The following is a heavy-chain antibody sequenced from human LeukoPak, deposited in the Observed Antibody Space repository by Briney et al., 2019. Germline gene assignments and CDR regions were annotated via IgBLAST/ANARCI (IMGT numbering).Heavy chain of an antibody. Sequence: SQTLSLTCAISGDSVFSNSSWNWIRQSPSRGLEWLGRTYYRSKWYNDYGASVKSRININPDTSKNHFSLQLSSVTPEDTAVYYCVRGGQGDGHSADEGFDIWGQGTMVIVS. J-gene: IGHJ3*02. CDR3: VRGGQGDGHSADEGFDI. V-gene: IGHV6-1*01. CDR1: GDSVFSNSS. D-gene: IGHD5-18*01. CDR2: TYYRSKWYN.